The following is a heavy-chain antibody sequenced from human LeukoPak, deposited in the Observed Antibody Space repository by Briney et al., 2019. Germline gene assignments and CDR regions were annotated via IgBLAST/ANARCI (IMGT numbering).Heavy chain of an antibody. V-gene: IGHV1-69*05. CDR1: GGTFSSYA. D-gene: IGHD6-13*01. CDR3: ARRKQ. Sequence: GASVKVSCXASGGTFSSYAISWVRQAPGQGLEWMGRIILIFGTANYAQKFQGRVTITTDESTSTAYMELSSLRSEDTAVYYCARRKQWGQGTLVTVSS. CDR2: IILIFGTA. J-gene: IGHJ4*02.